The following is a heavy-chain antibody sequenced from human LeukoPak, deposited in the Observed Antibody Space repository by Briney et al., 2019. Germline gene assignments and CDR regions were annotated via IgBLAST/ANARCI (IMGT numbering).Heavy chain of an antibody. CDR1: GFTFSSYD. D-gene: IGHD6-6*01. CDR3: ARGIRRPELSIAAPEFDY. CDR2: IGTAGDT. Sequence: GGSLRLSCAASGFTFSSYDMHWVRQATGKGLEWVSAIGTAGDTYYPGSVKGRFTISRENAKNSLYLQMNSLRAGDTAVYYCARGIRRPELSIAAPEFDYWGQGTLVTVSS. J-gene: IGHJ4*02. V-gene: IGHV3-13*01.